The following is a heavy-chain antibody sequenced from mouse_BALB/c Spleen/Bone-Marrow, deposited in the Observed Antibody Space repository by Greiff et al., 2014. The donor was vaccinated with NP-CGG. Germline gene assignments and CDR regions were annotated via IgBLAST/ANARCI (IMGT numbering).Heavy chain of an antibody. V-gene: IGHV1-67*01. J-gene: IGHJ4*01. Sequence: QVQLQQSGPELVRPGVSVKISCKGSGYTFTDYAMHWVKQSHAKSLEWIGVISNYSGNTNYNQKFKGKATMTVDKSSSTAYMELARLTSEDSAIYYCARYGYGSSYYATNYWGQGTSVTVSS. D-gene: IGHD1-1*01. CDR3: ARYGYGSSYYATNY. CDR2: ISNYSGNT. CDR1: GYTFTDYA.